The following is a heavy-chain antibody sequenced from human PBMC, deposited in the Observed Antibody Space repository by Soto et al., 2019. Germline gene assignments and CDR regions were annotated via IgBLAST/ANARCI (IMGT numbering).Heavy chain of an antibody. D-gene: IGHD6-19*01. CDR3: ARDHAVAGLYYFDY. Sequence: QVQLVQSGAEVKKPGSSVKVSCKASGGTFSSYAISWVRQAPGQGLEWMGGIIPIFGTANYAQTFQGRVKITADESTSTDYMELSSLRSEETAVYYCARDHAVAGLYYFDYWGQGTLVTVSS. J-gene: IGHJ4*02. CDR1: GGTFSSYA. CDR2: IIPIFGTA. V-gene: IGHV1-69*01.